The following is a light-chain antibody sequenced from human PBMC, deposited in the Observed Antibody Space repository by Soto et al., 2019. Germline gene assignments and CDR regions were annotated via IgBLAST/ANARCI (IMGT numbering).Light chain of an antibody. CDR3: QHYGNSPGLFT. V-gene: IGKV3-20*01. CDR2: DAS. J-gene: IGKJ3*01. CDR1: QSVSSTY. Sequence: EIVLTQSAGTVSLSPGERATLSCRASQSVSSTYLAWYQQKPGQAPRLLIYDASSRSTGIPDRFSGSGSGTDFTLTISRLEPEDFAVYYCQHYGNSPGLFTFGPGTKVDIK.